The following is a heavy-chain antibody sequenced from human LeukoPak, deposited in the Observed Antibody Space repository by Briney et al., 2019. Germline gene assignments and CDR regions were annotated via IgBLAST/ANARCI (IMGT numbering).Heavy chain of an antibody. D-gene: IGHD3-9*01. CDR3: ARGDILTGMVYYYMDV. Sequence: ASVKVSCKASGGTFSSYAISWVRQAPGQGLEWMGGIIPIFGTANYAQKFQGRVTITADESTSTAYMELSSLRSEDTAVYYCARGDILTGMVYYYMDVWGKGTTVTISS. J-gene: IGHJ6*03. V-gene: IGHV1-69*13. CDR2: IIPIFGTA. CDR1: GGTFSSYA.